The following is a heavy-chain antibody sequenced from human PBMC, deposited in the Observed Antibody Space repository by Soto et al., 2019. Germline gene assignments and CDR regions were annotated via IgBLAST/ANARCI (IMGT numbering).Heavy chain of an antibody. CDR2: ISYTGSA. CDR1: VCSIIGSY. D-gene: IGHD6-19*01. CDR3: ATGGGWLQNSNIRGLYFDY. Sequence: SETLSLTCSFSVCSIIGSYCRWILQPPENCLEWIASISYTGSATHNPSLKSRVSVSVDTTENQCSLKLTSVTAADTATYYCATGGGWLQNSNIRGLYFDYRGKGDMVNVSS. J-gene: IGHJ4*02. V-gene: IGHV4-59*01.